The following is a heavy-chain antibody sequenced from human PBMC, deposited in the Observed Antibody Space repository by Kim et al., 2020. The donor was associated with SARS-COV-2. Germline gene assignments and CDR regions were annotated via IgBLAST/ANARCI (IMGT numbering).Heavy chain of an antibody. CDR1: GFTFSSYA. D-gene: IGHD3-3*01. CDR2: ISYDGSNK. CDR3: ARGGWSGLKDAVEI. V-gene: IGHV3-30-3*01. J-gene: IGHJ3*02. Sequence: GGSLRLSCAASGFTFSSYAMHWVRQAPGKGLEWVAVISYDGSNKYYADSVKGRFTLSRDNSKNTLYLQMTSLRAEDTAVYYCARGGWSGLKDAVEIWGQGAKVTVSS.